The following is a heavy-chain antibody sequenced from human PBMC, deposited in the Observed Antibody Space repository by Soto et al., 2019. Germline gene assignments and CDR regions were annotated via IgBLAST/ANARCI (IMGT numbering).Heavy chain of an antibody. CDR2: TYYRSKWLY. Sequence: LTVTCSASGGRVLNNSATWDWIRQSPSRGLEWLGRTYYRSKWLYDYAVSVRSRITITPDPSNNQLSLPLNSVPPDSTAVYYCVRLIGHSWLDTWGQGTLVTVSS. J-gene: IGHJ5*02. D-gene: IGHD2-8*01. CDR3: VRLIGHSWLDT. V-gene: IGHV6-1*01. CDR1: GGRVLNNSAT.